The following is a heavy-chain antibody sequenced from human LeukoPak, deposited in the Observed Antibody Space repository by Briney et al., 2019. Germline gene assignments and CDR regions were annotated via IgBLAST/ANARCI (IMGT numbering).Heavy chain of an antibody. V-gene: IGHV1-45*02. J-gene: IGHJ4*02. CDR1: GYTFTYRY. CDR2: ITPFNGNT. CDR3: ARDSNDGVPLYYFDY. D-gene: IGHD1-1*01. Sequence: ASVKVSCKASGYTFTYRYLHWVRQAPGQALEWMGWITPFNGNTNYAQKFQDGVTITRDRSMSTAYMELSSLRSDDTAVYYCARDSNDGVPLYYFDYWGQGTLVTVSS.